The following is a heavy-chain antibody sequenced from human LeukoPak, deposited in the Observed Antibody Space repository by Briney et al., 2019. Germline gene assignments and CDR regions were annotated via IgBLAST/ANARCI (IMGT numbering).Heavy chain of an antibody. CDR3: AKSDHTKTYYFDY. CDR1: GGSINSPTYY. V-gene: IGHV4-39*01. Sequence: PSQTLSLTCTVSGGSINSPTYYWAWIRQSPGMGLEWIGSIFYSGSTYYNLSLKSRVTISVDTSRNQFSLKLSSVTAADTAVYHCAKSDHTKTYYFDYWGQGALVTVSS. J-gene: IGHJ4*02. D-gene: IGHD1-14*01. CDR2: IFYSGST.